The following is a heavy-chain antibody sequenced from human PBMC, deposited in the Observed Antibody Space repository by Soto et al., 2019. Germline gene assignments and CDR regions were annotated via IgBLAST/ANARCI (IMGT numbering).Heavy chain of an antibody. V-gene: IGHV1-69*01. CDR2: IIPIFGTA. J-gene: IGHJ5*02. Sequence: QVQLVQSGAEVKKPGSSVKVSCKASGGTFSSYAISWVRQAPGQGLEWMGGIIPIFGTANYAQKFQGRVSITADESTSTAYMELSSLRSEDTAVYYCARDLMTTVTTNWFDPWRQGPLVTVSS. D-gene: IGHD4-4*01. CDR3: ARDLMTTVTTNWFDP. CDR1: GGTFSSYA.